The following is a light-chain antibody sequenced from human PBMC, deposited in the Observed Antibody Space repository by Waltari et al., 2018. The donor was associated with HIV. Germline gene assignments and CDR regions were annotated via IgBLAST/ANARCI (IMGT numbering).Light chain of an antibody. Sequence: QSTLTQPASVSGSPGQSVTISCTGISRDIDVYKYFSWYQQHPGTAPKLLIYDVSNRPSGVSHLFSGSKSANTASLTISGLQAEDEADYYCSSYTTTSTLYVFGTGTKVTV. CDR2: DVS. CDR1: SRDIDVYKY. CDR3: SSYTTTSTLYV. V-gene: IGLV2-14*03. J-gene: IGLJ1*01.